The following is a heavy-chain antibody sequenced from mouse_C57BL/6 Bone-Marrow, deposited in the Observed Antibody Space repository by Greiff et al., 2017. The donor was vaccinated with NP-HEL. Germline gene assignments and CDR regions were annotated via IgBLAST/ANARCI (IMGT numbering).Heavy chain of an antibody. D-gene: IGHD1-1*01. Sequence: VKVVESGPELVKPGASVKLSCKASGYTFTSYDINWVKQRPGQGLEWIGWIYPRDGSTKYNEKFKGKATLTVDTSSSTAYMELHSLTSEDSAVYFCARREGSSWSDWYCDVWGTGTTVTVSS. V-gene: IGHV1-85*01. J-gene: IGHJ1*03. CDR1: GYTFTSYD. CDR2: IYPRDGST. CDR3: ARREGSSWSDWYCDV.